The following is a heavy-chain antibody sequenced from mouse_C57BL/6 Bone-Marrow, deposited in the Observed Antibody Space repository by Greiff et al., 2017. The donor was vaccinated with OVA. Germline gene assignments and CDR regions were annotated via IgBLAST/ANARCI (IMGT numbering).Heavy chain of an antibody. CDR2: IDPSDSYT. Sequence: QVQLQQPGAELVMPGASVKLSCKASGYTFTSYWMHWVKQRPGQGLEWIGEIDPSDSYTNNNQKFKGKSTLTVDKSSSTAYMQLSSLTSEDSAVYYCAREKDYYGSSFDYWGQGTTLTVSS. CDR1: GYTFTSYW. D-gene: IGHD1-1*01. J-gene: IGHJ2*01. CDR3: AREKDYYGSSFDY. V-gene: IGHV1-69*01.